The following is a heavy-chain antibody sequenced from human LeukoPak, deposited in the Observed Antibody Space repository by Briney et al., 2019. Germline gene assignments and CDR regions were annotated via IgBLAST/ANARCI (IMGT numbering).Heavy chain of an antibody. CDR3: ATIGGYCSSTSCVDY. V-gene: IGHV1-69*01. CDR2: IIPIFGTA. J-gene: IGHJ4*02. CDR1: GGTFSSYA. Sequence: SVKVSCKASGGTFSSYAISWVRQAPGQGLEWMGGIIPIFGTANYAQKFQGRVTITADESTSTAYMELSSLRSEDTAVYYCATIGGYCSSTSCVDYWGQGTLVTVSS. D-gene: IGHD2-2*01.